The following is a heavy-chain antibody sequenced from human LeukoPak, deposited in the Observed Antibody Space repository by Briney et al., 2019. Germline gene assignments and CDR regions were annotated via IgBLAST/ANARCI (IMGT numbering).Heavy chain of an antibody. D-gene: IGHD6-6*01. CDR1: GFTFSRYS. Sequence: GGSLRLSCAASGFTFSRYSMNWVRQAPGKGLEWVSSISSSSSYIYYADSVKGRFTISRDNAKNSLYLQMNSLRAEDTAVYYCAREYSSSSSLPDWGQGTLVTVSS. J-gene: IGHJ4*02. CDR2: ISSSSSYI. CDR3: AREYSSSSSLPD. V-gene: IGHV3-21*01.